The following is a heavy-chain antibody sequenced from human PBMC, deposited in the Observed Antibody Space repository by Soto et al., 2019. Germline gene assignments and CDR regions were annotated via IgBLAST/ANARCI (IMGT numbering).Heavy chain of an antibody. Sequence: GGSLRLSCAASGFTFSSYAMSWVRQAPGKGLEWVSAISGSGGSTYYADSVKGRFTISRDNSKNTLYLQMNSLRAEDTAVYYCAKDRGSDVVVPDIYYYYYGMDVWGQGTTVTVSS. D-gene: IGHD2-2*01. V-gene: IGHV3-23*01. CDR3: AKDRGSDVVVPDIYYYYYGMDV. CDR2: ISGSGGST. J-gene: IGHJ6*02. CDR1: GFTFSSYA.